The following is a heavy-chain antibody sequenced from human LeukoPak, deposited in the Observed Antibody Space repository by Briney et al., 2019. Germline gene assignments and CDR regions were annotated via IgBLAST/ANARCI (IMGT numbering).Heavy chain of an antibody. D-gene: IGHD3-22*01. CDR2: LSGSGGST. CDR3: ARAPVMRDYYDSSGYYGFLGY. Sequence: GGSLRLSCAASGFTFSNYAMSWVRQAPGKGLEWVSALSGSGGSTYYADSVKGRFTISRDNSKNTLYLQMNSLGAEDTAVHYCARAPVMRDYYDSSGYYGFLGYWGQGTLVTVSS. CDR1: GFTFSNYA. V-gene: IGHV3-23*01. J-gene: IGHJ4*02.